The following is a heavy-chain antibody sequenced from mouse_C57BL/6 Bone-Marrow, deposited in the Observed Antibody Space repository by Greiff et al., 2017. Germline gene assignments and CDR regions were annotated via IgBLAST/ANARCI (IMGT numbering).Heavy chain of an antibody. J-gene: IGHJ2*01. Sequence: EVQLVESGGGLVKPGGSLKLSCAASGFTFSSYAMSWVRQTPEKRLEWVATISDGGSYTYYPDNVKGRFTISRDNAKNNLYLQMSHLKSEDTAMYYCARETGYGGQGTTLTVSS. CDR3: ARETGY. CDR2: ISDGGSYT. V-gene: IGHV5-4*01. CDR1: GFTFSSYA.